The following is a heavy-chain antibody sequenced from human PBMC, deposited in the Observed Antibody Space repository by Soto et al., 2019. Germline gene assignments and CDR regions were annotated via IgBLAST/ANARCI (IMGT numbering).Heavy chain of an antibody. CDR3: AREFCSGGNCYTYYFDP. CDR1: GLTFNRYW. V-gene: IGHV3-74*01. CDR2: INTDGSNT. D-gene: IGHD2-15*01. J-gene: IGHJ5*02. Sequence: GGSLRLSCAASGLTFNRYWMHWVRHAPGKGLVWVSHINTDGSNTNYADSVKGRFPISRDNAKSTLFLQMNSLRDEDTAVYYCAREFCSGGNCYTYYFDPWGQGSPVTVSS.